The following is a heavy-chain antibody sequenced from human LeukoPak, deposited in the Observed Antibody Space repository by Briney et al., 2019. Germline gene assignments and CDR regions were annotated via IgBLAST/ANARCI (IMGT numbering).Heavy chain of an antibody. J-gene: IGHJ6*03. CDR3: AKSAYYGSVSALGYYMDV. Sequence: GGSLRLSCAASGFTFSSYAMSWVRQAPGKGLEWVSAISGSGGSTYYADSVKGRFTISRDNSKNTLYLQMNSLRAEDTAVYYCAKSAYYGSVSALGYYMDVWGKGTTVTVSS. CDR1: GFTFSSYA. D-gene: IGHD3-10*01. CDR2: ISGSGGST. V-gene: IGHV3-23*01.